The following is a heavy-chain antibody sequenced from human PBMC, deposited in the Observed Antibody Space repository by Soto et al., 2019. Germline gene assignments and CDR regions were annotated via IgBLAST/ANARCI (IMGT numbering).Heavy chain of an antibody. J-gene: IGHJ4*02. D-gene: IGHD1-26*01. CDR1: GGSFSGYY. CDR3: ARGATVDY. CDR2: INHSGST. Sequence: PSETLSLTCAVYGGSFSGYYWSWIRQPPGKGLEWIGEINHSGSTNYNPSLKSRVTISVDTSKNQFSLKLSSVTAADTAVYYCARGATVDYWGQGTLVTVS. V-gene: IGHV4-34*01.